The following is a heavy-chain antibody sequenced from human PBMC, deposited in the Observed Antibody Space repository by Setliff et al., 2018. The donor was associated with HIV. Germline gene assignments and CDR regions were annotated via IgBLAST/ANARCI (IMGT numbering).Heavy chain of an antibody. CDR1: GFTFSSHG. CDR2: IWYDGSNK. J-gene: IGHJ2*01. Sequence: GGSLRLSCAASGFTFSSHGIHWVRQAPGKGLEWVAVIWYDGSNKYYADSVKGRFTISRDNSKNTLYLQMNSLRAEDTAVYYCAKAMGYGDYDWYFDLWGRGTLVTVSS. V-gene: IGHV3-30*02. D-gene: IGHD4-17*01. CDR3: AKAMGYGDYDWYFDL.